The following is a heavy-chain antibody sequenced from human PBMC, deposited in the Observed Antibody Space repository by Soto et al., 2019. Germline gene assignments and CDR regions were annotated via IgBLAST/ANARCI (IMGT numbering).Heavy chain of an antibody. J-gene: IGHJ5*02. D-gene: IGHD2-2*01. Sequence: GGSLRLSCAASGFTFSNAWMNWVRQAPGKGLEWVGRIKSKTHDGNTDYTAHGKGRFTMSRDDSKNTLYLQMNSLKTEDTAVYYCTPAPYCSSTSCSILDPWGQGTLVTVSS. CDR3: TPAPYCSSTSCSILDP. V-gene: IGHV3-15*07. CDR1: GFTFSNAW. CDR2: IKSKTHDGNT.